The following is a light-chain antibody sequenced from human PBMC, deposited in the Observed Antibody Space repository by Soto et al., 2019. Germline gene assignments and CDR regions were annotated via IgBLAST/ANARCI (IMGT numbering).Light chain of an antibody. J-gene: IGKJ1*01. CDR1: QSVRTY. CDR2: AAS. CDR3: QQSYTTPHT. V-gene: IGKV1-39*01. Sequence: TQSPSSLSAYVGDRVTITCRASQSVRTYLNWYQQKPGKAPQLLIYAASNLQSGVPSRFSGSGSETDFTLTISSLQPEDFATYYCQQSYTTPHTFGQGAKVEIK.